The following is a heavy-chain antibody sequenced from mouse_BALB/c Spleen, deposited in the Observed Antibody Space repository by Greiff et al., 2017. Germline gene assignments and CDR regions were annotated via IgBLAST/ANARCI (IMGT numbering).Heavy chain of an antibody. CDR2: ISSGGSYT. V-gene: IGHV5-9-4*01. J-gene: IGHJ3*01. CDR1: GFTFSSYA. CDR3: AKLTTAGAWFAY. Sequence: FEESGGGLVKPGGSLKLSCAASGFTFSSYAMSWVRQSPEKRLEWVAEISSGGSYTYYPDTVTGRFTISRDNAKNTLYLEMSSLRSEDTAMYYCAKLTTAGAWFAYWGQGTLVTVSA. D-gene: IGHD1-2*01.